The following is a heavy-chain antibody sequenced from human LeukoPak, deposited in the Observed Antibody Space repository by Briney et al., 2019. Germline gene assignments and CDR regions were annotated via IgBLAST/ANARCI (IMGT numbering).Heavy chain of an antibody. Sequence: GASVEVSCKASGYTFTSYGISWVRQAPGQGLEWMGWISAYNGNTNYAQKLQGRVTMTTDTSTSTAYMELRSLRSDDTAVYYCATSSSWSFRTLPVNWGQGTLVTVSS. CDR3: ATSSSWSFRTLPVN. CDR1: GYTFTSYG. CDR2: ISAYNGNT. J-gene: IGHJ4*02. D-gene: IGHD6-13*01. V-gene: IGHV1-18*01.